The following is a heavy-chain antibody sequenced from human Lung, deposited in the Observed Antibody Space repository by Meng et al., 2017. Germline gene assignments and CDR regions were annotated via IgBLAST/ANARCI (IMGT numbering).Heavy chain of an antibody. D-gene: IGHD3-3*01. CDR2: INAGKSDT. CDR1: GITFTCSP. J-gene: IGHJ4*02. V-gene: IGHV1-3*01. CDR3: ASSMGGLFGVVIIGAY. Sequence: SEATIKSAETSDQFSSQALGITFTCSPRDWVPHAPEQRLKWMAWINAGKSDTKYSHKYQGRGTNTRDTSASTAYMDLSSLRFEDTAVYYCASSMGGLFGVVIIGAYWGQGTLVTVSS.